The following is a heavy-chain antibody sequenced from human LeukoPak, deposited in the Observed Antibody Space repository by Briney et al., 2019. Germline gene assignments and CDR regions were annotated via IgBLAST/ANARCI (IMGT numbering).Heavy chain of an antibody. Sequence: SETLSLTCAVSGGSISSGGYSWTWIRQPPGKGLEWIGYIYYSGSTYYNPSLKSRVTISVDTSKNQFSLKLSSVTAADTAVYYCASSGSRDAFDIWGQGTMVTVSS. V-gene: IGHV4-31*11. CDR3: ASSGSRDAFDI. CDR1: GGSISSGGYS. D-gene: IGHD3-10*01. CDR2: IYYSGST. J-gene: IGHJ3*02.